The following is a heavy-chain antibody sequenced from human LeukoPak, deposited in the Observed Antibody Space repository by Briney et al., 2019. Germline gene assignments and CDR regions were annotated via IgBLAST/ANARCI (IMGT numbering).Heavy chain of an antibody. CDR1: GFTFSTYS. CDR2: ISSSSSHI. V-gene: IGHV3-21*01. Sequence: GGSLRLSCAASGFTFSTYSINWVRQAPGKGLEWVSSISSSSSHIYYADSVKGRLTVSRDNAKKSLYLQMNSLRAEDTAVYYCARNSDDSSGYYPYYFDYWGQGTLVTVSS. CDR3: ARNSDDSSGYYPYYFDY. D-gene: IGHD3-22*01. J-gene: IGHJ4*02.